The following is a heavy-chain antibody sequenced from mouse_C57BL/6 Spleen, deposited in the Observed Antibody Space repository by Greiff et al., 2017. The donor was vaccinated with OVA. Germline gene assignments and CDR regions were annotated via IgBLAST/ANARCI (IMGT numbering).Heavy chain of an antibody. V-gene: IGHV1-59*01. Sequence: VQLQQPGAELVRPGTSVKLSCKASGYTFTRSWMHWVKQRPGQGLEWIGVIDPSDSYTNYNQKFKGKATLTVDTSSSTAYMQLSSLTSEDSAVYYCAYGYEAYYFDYWGQGTTLTVSS. D-gene: IGHD2-2*01. J-gene: IGHJ2*01. CDR2: IDPSDSYT. CDR1: GYTFTRSW. CDR3: AYGYEAYYFDY.